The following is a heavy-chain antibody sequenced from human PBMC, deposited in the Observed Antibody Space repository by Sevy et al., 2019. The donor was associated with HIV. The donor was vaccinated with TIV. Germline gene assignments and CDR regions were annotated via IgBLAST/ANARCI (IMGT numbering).Heavy chain of an antibody. V-gene: IGHV3-7*01. J-gene: IGHJ4*02. CDR1: GFNFNNYA. CDR2: IGQDGSEK. D-gene: IGHD6-13*01. Sequence: GGSLRLSCTASGFNFNNYAMHWVRQAPGKGLEWVANIGQDGSEKYYVDSVKGRFIISRDNAKASLYLQMNSLRAEDTAVYYCARALAASAAHWGQGTLVTVSS. CDR3: ARALAASAAH.